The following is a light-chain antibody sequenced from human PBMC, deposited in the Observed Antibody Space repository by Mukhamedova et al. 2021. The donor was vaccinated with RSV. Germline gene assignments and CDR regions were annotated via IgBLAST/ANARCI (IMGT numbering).Light chain of an antibody. J-gene: IGLJ1*01. CDR2: DSDK. CDR3: SSYTTRSTHV. Sequence: DSDKQRGSGVPSRFSGSKDASANAGILVISGLQSEDEADYYCSSYTTRSTHVFGSGTKVTVL. V-gene: IGLV5-45*01.